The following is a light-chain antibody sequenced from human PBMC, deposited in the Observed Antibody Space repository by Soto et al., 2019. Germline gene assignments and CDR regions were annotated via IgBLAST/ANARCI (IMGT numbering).Light chain of an antibody. V-gene: IGKV2-28*01. CDR2: LGS. J-gene: IGKJ1*01. CDR1: QSPLHTDGYNY. CDR3: MHSIQTPRT. Sequence: DIVMTQSPLSLPVTPGEPASISCRSSQSPLHTDGYNYLDWYLQKPGQSPQLLIYLGSNRASGVPDRFSGSGSGTDFTLQISRMEAEDVGVYYCMHSIQTPRTFGQGTKV.